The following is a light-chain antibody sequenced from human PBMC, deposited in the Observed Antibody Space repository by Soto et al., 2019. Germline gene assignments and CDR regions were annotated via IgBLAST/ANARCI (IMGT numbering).Light chain of an antibody. CDR2: EVS. J-gene: IGLJ1*01. CDR1: SSDVGGYNY. V-gene: IGLV2-14*01. CDR3: RSYTSSSTYV. Sequence: QSALTQPASVSGSPGQSITISCTGTSSDVGGYNYVSWYQQHPGKDPKLMIYEVSNRPSGVSNRFSGSKSGNTASLTISGLQAEDEADYYCRSYTSSSTYVFGTGTKGTVL.